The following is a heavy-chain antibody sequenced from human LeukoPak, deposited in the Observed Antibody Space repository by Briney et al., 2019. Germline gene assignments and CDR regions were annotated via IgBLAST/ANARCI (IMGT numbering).Heavy chain of an antibody. V-gene: IGHV4-31*03. CDR2: IYYSGST. D-gene: IGHD5-24*01. CDR1: GGSISSGGYY. Sequence: SQTLSHTCTVSGGSISSGGYYWSWIRQHPGKGLEWIGYIYYSGSTYYNPSLKSRVTISVDTSKNQFSLKLSSVTAADTAVYYCARAGDGYTSFDYWGQGTLVTVSS. J-gene: IGHJ4*02. CDR3: ARAGDGYTSFDY.